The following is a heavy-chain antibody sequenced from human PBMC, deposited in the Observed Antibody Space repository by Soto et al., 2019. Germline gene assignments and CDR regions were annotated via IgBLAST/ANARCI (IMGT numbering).Heavy chain of an antibody. CDR2: SYYSGST. CDR3: ARAMYDSSGYYSSNYFDD. J-gene: IGHJ4*02. D-gene: IGHD3-22*01. CDR1: GGSISSGDYY. V-gene: IGHV4-30-4*01. Sequence: SETLSLTCTVSGGSISSGDYYWSWLRQPPGKGKEWIGYSYYSGSTYYNPSLKSRVTITVDTSKSQISLRLSSVTASDTAVYYCARAMYDSSGYYSSNYFDDWGQGTLVTVSS.